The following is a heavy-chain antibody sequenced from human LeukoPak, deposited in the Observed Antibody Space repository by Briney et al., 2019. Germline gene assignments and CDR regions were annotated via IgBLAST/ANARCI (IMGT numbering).Heavy chain of an antibody. J-gene: IGHJ6*03. Sequence: GASVKVSCKASVPSLTRYGISWVRQAPGQGLEWMGWISAYNSNTNYAQKLQGRVTMTTDTSTRPAYMELRSLRAGDPATHYCTRARRGSAPYYYYYMDVWGKGTTVTVSS. V-gene: IGHV1-18*01. D-gene: IGHD3-10*01. CDR3: TRARRGSAPYYYYYMDV. CDR2: ISAYNSNT. CDR1: VPSLTRYG.